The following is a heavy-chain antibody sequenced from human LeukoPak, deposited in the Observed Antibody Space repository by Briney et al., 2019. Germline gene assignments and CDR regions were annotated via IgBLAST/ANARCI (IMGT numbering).Heavy chain of an antibody. CDR1: GFTVRSNY. CDR2: IYSGGST. CDR3: ARILRWPNPFDQ. J-gene: IGHJ4*02. V-gene: IGHV3-66*01. D-gene: IGHD4-23*01. Sequence: GGSLRLSCADSGFTVRSNYMNWVRQAPGKGLEWVSVIYSGGSTHYADSVKGRFTISRDNSKNTLYLQMNSLRAEDTAVYYCARILRWPNPFDQWGQGTLVTVSS.